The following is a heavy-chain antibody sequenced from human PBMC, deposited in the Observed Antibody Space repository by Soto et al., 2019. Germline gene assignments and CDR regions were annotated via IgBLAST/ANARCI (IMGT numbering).Heavy chain of an antibody. CDR2: IYHTGST. D-gene: IGHD3-22*01. CDR3: ARERGRSGWSWFAP. CDR1: GDSITSGGYS. J-gene: IGHJ5*02. Sequence: QLQLQESGSGLVKPSQTLSLTCAVSGDSITSGGYSWSWIRQPPGKGLEWSGYIYHTGSTYYNPSHKSRVTISVARSKNQFSLKLNYVNAADTAVYYGARERGRSGWSWFAPWGQGTLVIVSS. V-gene: IGHV4-30-2*01.